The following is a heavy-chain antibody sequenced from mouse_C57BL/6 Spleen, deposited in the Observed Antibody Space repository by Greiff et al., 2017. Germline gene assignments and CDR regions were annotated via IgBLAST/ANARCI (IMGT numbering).Heavy chain of an antibody. CDR1: GYAFSSSW. J-gene: IGHJ2*01. Sequence: VKLMESGPELVKPGASVKLSCKASGYAFSSSWMNWVKQRPGKGLEWIGRIYPGDGDTNYNGKFKGKATLTADKSSSTAYMQLSSLTSEDSAVYFCARGKYGSSYVPFDYWGQGTTLTVSS. V-gene: IGHV1-82*01. D-gene: IGHD1-1*01. CDR2: IYPGDGDT. CDR3: ARGKYGSSYVPFDY.